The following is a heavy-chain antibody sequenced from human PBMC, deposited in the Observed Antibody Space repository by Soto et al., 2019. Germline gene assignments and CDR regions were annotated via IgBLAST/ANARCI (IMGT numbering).Heavy chain of an antibody. Sequence: SVKVSCKASGGTFSSYAISWVRQAPGQGLEWMGGIIPIFGTANYAQKFQGRVTITADESTSTAYMELSSLRSEDTAVYYCARVRYYYDSSGYDYYYYGMDVWGQGTTVTVSS. D-gene: IGHD3-22*01. CDR3: ARVRYYYDSSGYDYYYYGMDV. CDR1: GGTFSSYA. J-gene: IGHJ6*02. CDR2: IIPIFGTA. V-gene: IGHV1-69*13.